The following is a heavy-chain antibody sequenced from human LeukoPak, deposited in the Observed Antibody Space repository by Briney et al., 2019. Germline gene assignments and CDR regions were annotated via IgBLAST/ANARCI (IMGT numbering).Heavy chain of an antibody. Sequence: GGSLRLSCAASGFTFDDYAMHWVRQAPGKGLEWVSGISWNSGSIGCADSVKGRFTISRDNAKNSLYLQMNSLRAEDTALYYCAKVDASYSSSSGGMDVWGQGTTVTVSS. CDR1: GFTFDDYA. J-gene: IGHJ6*02. CDR2: ISWNSGSI. D-gene: IGHD6-13*01. CDR3: AKVDASYSSSSGGMDV. V-gene: IGHV3-9*01.